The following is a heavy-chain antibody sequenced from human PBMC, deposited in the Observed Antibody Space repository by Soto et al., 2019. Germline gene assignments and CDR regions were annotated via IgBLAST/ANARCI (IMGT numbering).Heavy chain of an antibody. V-gene: IGHV3-49*04. Sequence: GGSLRLSCTGSGFNFGEYPLTWVRQAPGRGLEWLSSIRTKADGETVEYAASVRGRFTISRDDSKSIVYLQMNSLKIEDTGIYYFYRWSTNSWRGSNFWGQGTLVTVS. CDR1: GFNFGEYP. CDR3: YRWSTNSWRGSNF. D-gene: IGHD1-26*01. CDR2: IRTKADGETV. J-gene: IGHJ4*02.